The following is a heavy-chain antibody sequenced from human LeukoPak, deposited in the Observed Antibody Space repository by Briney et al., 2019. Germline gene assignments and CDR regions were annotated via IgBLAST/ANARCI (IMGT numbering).Heavy chain of an antibody. V-gene: IGHV4-59*01. D-gene: IGHD3-22*01. CDR1: GGSISSYY. J-gene: IGHJ3*02. CDR3: ARDRHDSSGYDAFDI. Sequence: SETLSLTCTVSGGSISSYYWSWIRQPPGKGLEWIGYIYYSGSTNYNPSLKSRVTISVDTSKNQFSLKLSSVTAADTAVYYCARDRHDSSGYDAFDIWGQGTMVTVSS. CDR2: IYYSGST.